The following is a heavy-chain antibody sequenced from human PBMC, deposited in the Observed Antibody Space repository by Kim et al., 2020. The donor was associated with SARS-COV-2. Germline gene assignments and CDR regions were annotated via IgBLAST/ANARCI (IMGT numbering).Heavy chain of an antibody. Sequence: SETLSLTCTVSGGSVSSGSYYWSWIRQPPGKGLEWFGYIYYSGSTNYNPSLKSRVTISVDTSKNQFPLKLSSVTAADTAVYYCVRARDDRSGYYAYWGQG. CDR3: VRARDDRSGYYAY. CDR2: IYYSGST. D-gene: IGHD3-22*01. J-gene: IGHJ4*02. CDR1: GGSVSSGSYY. V-gene: IGHV4-61*01.